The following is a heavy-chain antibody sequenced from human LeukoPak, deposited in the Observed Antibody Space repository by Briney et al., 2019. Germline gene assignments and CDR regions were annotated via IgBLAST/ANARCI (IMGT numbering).Heavy chain of an antibody. CDR1: GGSIRSGSYY. CDR2: IYTSGST. CDR3: AREHYAYYDFWSGYNNWFDP. Sequence: SQTLSLTXTVSGGSIRSGSYYWSWIRQPAGKGLEWIGRIYTSGSTNYNPSLKSRVTISVDTSKIQFSLKLSSVTAADTAVYYCAREHYAYYDFWSGYNNWFDPWGQGTLVTVSS. J-gene: IGHJ5*02. D-gene: IGHD3-3*01. V-gene: IGHV4-61*02.